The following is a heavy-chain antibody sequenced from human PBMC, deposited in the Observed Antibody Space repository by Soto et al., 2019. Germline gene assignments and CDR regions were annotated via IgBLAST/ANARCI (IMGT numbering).Heavy chain of an antibody. V-gene: IGHV4-61*01. J-gene: IGHJ5*02. CDR2: IYYSGST. Sequence: SETLSLTCTVSGGSVSSGSYYWSWIRQPPGKGLEWIGYIYYSGSTNYNPSLKSRVTISVDTSKNQFSLELSSVTAADTAVYYCARAMTDYDILTGYYNVAWFDPWGQGTLVTGLL. CDR3: ARAMTDYDILTGYYNVAWFDP. CDR1: GGSVSSGSYY. D-gene: IGHD3-9*01.